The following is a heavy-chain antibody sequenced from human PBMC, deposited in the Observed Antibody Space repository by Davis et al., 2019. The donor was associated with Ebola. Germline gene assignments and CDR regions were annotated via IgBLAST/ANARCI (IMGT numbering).Heavy chain of an antibody. CDR1: GFTFSSYG. CDR3: AKYVRAHFDY. V-gene: IGHV3-30*02. D-gene: IGHD3-10*02. J-gene: IGHJ4*02. CDR2: IRYDGSNK. Sequence: GESLKISCAASGFTFSSYGMHWVRQAPGKGLEWVAFIRYDGSNKYYADSVKCRFTISRDNFKNTLYLQMNSLRAEDTAVYYCAKYVRAHFDYWGQGTLVTVSS.